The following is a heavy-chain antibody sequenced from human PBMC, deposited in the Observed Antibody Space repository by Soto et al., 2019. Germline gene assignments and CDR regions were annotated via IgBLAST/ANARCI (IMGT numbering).Heavy chain of an antibody. CDR3: ARAPYYYDSSGYYGPHYFDY. V-gene: IGHV2-70*01. CDR1: RFSLSTSGMC. J-gene: IGHJ4*02. Sequence: SGPTLVNPTQTLTLTCTFSRFSLSTSGMCVSWIRQPPGKALEWLALIDWDDDKYYSTSLKTRLTISKDTSKNQVVLTMTNMDPVDTATYYCARAPYYYDSSGYYGPHYFDYWGQGTLVTVSS. D-gene: IGHD3-22*01. CDR2: IDWDDDK.